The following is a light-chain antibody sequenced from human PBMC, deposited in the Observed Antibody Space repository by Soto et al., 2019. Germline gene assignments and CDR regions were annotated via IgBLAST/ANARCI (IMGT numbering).Light chain of an antibody. Sequence: EIVLTQSPDTLALSPGERATLSCRASQSVTSNYLAWYQQKPGQAPRLLIFGISSRATGIPDRFSGSGSGTDFTLTIARLEHEDFAVYCCQQYGSSYAFGQGTKLEIK. V-gene: IGKV3-20*01. CDR2: GIS. J-gene: IGKJ2*01. CDR3: QQYGSSYA. CDR1: QSVTSNY.